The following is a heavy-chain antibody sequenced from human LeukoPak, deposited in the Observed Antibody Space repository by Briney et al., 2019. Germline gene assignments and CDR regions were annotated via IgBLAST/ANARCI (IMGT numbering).Heavy chain of an antibody. V-gene: IGHV3-11*03. CDR3: ATSNSSGWYLGGAFDI. J-gene: IGHJ3*02. CDR1: GFTFSDYY. CDR2: ISSSSSYT. D-gene: IGHD6-19*01. Sequence: PGGSLRLSCAASGFTFSDYYMSWIRQAPGKGLEWVSYISSSSSYTNYADSVKGRFTISRDNAKNSLYLQMNSLRAEDTAVYYCATSNSSGWYLGGAFDIWGQGTMVTVSS.